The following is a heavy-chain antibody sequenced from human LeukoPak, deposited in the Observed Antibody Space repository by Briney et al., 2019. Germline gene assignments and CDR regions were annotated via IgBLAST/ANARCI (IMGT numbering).Heavy chain of an antibody. V-gene: IGHV5-51*01. J-gene: IGHJ4*02. CDR2: IYPDDSDT. Sequence: GESLKISCKGSGYTFSSYWIGWVRQMPGKGLEWMGVIYPDDSDTRYSPSFQGQVTISADKSITTAYLQWRSLKASDSAIYYCGRLAGLYSSSRSGSYFDSWGQGTLVTVSS. D-gene: IGHD6-13*01. CDR1: GYTFSSYW. CDR3: GRLAGLYSSSRSGSYFDS.